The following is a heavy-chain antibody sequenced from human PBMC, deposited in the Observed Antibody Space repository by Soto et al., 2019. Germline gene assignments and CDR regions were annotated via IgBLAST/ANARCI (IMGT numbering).Heavy chain of an antibody. D-gene: IGHD4-17*01. J-gene: IGHJ6*02. CDR2: IPYDGTNK. V-gene: IGHV3-30*18. CDR3: AKDLQSYGDYDYYCYGMDV. Sequence: QVQLVESGGGEVQPGRSLTISCAASGFTFSTYGMHWARQTPGKGLEWVAVIPYDGTNKFYSDSVKGRFTISRDNFKNTLTLQMNSLRADDTAVYSCAKDLQSYGDYDYYCYGMDVWGLGTRVTVSS. CDR1: GFTFSTYG.